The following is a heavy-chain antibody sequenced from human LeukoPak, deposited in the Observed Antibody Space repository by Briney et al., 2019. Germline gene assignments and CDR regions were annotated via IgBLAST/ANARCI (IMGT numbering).Heavy chain of an antibody. V-gene: IGHV4-4*07. Sequence: PSETLSLTCTVSGGSISSYYWSWIRQPAGKGVEWIGRIYTSGTTHYNPSLKSRVTISADTSKNQFALRLSSVTAADTAVYYCTRRARDSSGYYYSDYWGQGTLVTVSS. D-gene: IGHD3-22*01. J-gene: IGHJ4*02. CDR2: IYTSGTT. CDR1: GGSISSYY. CDR3: TRRARDSSGYYYSDY.